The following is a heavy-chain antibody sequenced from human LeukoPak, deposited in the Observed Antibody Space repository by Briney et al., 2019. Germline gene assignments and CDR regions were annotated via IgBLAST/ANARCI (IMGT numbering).Heavy chain of an antibody. Sequence: EASVKVSCKASGYTFTNYDINWVRQATGQGLEWMGWMNPHSGNTGYAQKFQGRVTMTRNTSISTAYMELSSLRSEDTAVYYCARLSSHYGDYKVDPWGQGTLVTVSS. CDR3: ARLSSHYGDYKVDP. D-gene: IGHD4-17*01. V-gene: IGHV1-8*01. CDR2: MNPHSGNT. CDR1: GYTFTNYD. J-gene: IGHJ5*02.